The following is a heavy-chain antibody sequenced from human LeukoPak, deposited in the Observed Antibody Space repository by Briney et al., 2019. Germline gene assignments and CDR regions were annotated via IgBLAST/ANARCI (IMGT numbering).Heavy chain of an antibody. CDR1: GFTFSTYG. V-gene: IGHV3-30*18. J-gene: IGHJ4*02. D-gene: IGHD2-2*01. Sequence: GGSLGLSCAASGFTFSTYGMHWVRQAPGKGLEWVAITSYDGNDKDYADSVRGRFTISRDNSKNTLYLQMNSLRGEDTAVYYCAKSTAPAGYYLDYWGQGILVTVSS. CDR2: TSYDGNDK. CDR3: AKSTAPAGYYLDY.